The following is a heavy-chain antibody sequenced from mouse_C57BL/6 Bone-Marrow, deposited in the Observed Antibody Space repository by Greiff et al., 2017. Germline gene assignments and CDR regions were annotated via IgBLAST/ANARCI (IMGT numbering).Heavy chain of an antibody. CDR3: ARDQDDCYDWYFDV. Sequence: EVKLMESEGGLVQPGSSMKLSCTASGFTFSDYYMAWVRQVPEKGLEWVANINYDGSSTYYLDSLKSRFIISRDNAKNILYLQMSSLKSEDTATYYCARDQDDCYDWYFDVWGTGTTVTVSS. CDR1: GFTFSDYY. V-gene: IGHV5-16*01. CDR2: INYDGSST. J-gene: IGHJ1*03. D-gene: IGHD2-3*01.